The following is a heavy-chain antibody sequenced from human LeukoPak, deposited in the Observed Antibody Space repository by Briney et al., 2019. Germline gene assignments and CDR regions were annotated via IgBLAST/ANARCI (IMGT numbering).Heavy chain of an antibody. J-gene: IGHJ4*02. V-gene: IGHV3-30*02. Sequence: PGGSLRLSCTASGFTFSNARMNWVRQAPGKGLEWVAFIRYDGSNKYYADSVKGRFTISRDNSKNTLYLQMNSLRAEDTAVYYCAKVLDGVQVYWGQGTLVTVSS. CDR1: GFTFSNAR. D-gene: IGHD5-24*01. CDR3: AKVLDGVQVY. CDR2: IRYDGSNK.